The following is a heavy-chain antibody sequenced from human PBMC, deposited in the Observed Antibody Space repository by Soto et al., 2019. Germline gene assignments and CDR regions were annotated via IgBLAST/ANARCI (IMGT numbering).Heavy chain of an antibody. Sequence: ASVKVSCKASGYTFTSYYMHWVRQAPGQGLEWMGIINPSGGSTSYAQKFQGRVTMTRDTSTSTVYMELSSLRSEDTAVYYCARSGQRSGYDSPPYYYYYMDVCGKGTTVTVSS. CDR2: INPSGGST. D-gene: IGHD5-12*01. CDR1: GYTFTSYY. V-gene: IGHV1-46*03. CDR3: ARSGQRSGYDSPPYYYYYMDV. J-gene: IGHJ6*03.